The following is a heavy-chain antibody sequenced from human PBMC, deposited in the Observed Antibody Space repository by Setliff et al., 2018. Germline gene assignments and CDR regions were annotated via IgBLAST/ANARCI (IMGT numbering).Heavy chain of an antibody. CDR1: GGSISSYY. V-gene: IGHV4-34*01. D-gene: IGHD2-2*01. J-gene: IGHJ6*03. CDR2: INHSGST. Sequence: LSLTCTVSGGSISSYYWSWIRQPPGKGLEWIGEINHSGSTNYNPSLKSRVTISVDTSKNQFSLKLSSVTAADTAVYHCARKSRNIVVVPAAVIYYYYYHMDVWGKGTTVTVSS. CDR3: ARKSRNIVVVPAAVIYYYYYHMDV.